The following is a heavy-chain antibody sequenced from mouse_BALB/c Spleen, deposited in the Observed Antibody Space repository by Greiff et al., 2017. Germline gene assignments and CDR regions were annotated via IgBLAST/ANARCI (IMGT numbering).Heavy chain of an antibody. CDR1: GFTFSSYA. V-gene: IGHV5-6-5*01. D-gene: IGHD1-1*01. CDR2: ISSGGST. J-gene: IGHJ2*01. Sequence: EVQGVESGGGLVKPGGSLKLSCAASGFTFSSYAMSWVRQTPEKRLEWVASISSGGSTYYPDSVKGRFTISRDNARNILYLQMSSLRSEDTAMYYCARGGGYYYGSLDYWGQGTTLTVSS. CDR3: ARGGGYYYGSLDY.